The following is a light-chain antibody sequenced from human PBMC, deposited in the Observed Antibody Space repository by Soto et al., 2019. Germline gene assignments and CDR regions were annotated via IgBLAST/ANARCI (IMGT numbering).Light chain of an antibody. CDR3: QQGYNTPWT. CDR1: QSISNY. CDR2: GAS. V-gene: IGKV1-39*01. J-gene: IGKJ1*01. Sequence: DIQMTQSPSSLSASVGDRVTITCRASQSISNYLNWYQQKPGQAPKLLIYGASSLQSGVPSRFSGSGSGTDFTLTITSLQPEDFATYYCQQGYNTPWTFGQGTKVEIK.